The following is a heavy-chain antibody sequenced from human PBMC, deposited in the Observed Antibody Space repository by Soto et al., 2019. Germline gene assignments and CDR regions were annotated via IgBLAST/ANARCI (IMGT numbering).Heavy chain of an antibody. V-gene: IGHV5-10-1*01. Sequence: PGESLKISCKGSGYSFTSYWISWVRQMPGKGLEWMGRIDPSDSYTNYSPSFQGHVTISADKSISTAYLQWSSLKASDTAMYYCARHVYCSSTSCYRFYYYYYGMDVWGQGTTVTVSS. CDR2: IDPSDSYT. CDR3: ARHVYCSSTSCYRFYYYYYGMDV. CDR1: GYSFTSYW. D-gene: IGHD2-2*01. J-gene: IGHJ6*02.